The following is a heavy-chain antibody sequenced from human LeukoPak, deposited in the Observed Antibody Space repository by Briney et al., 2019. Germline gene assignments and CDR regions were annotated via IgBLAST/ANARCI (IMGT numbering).Heavy chain of an antibody. V-gene: IGHV3-49*04. D-gene: IGHD6-13*01. CDR2: IRSKAYGGIT. J-gene: IGHJ4*02. Sequence: PGGSLRLSCTASGFTFGDYAMSWVRQAPGKGLEWVGFIRSKAYGGITEYAASVKGSFTISRDDSKSIAYLQMNSLKTEDTAVYYCTRVKQQLASYLDYWGQGTLVTVSS. CDR3: TRVKQQLASYLDY. CDR1: GFTFGDYA.